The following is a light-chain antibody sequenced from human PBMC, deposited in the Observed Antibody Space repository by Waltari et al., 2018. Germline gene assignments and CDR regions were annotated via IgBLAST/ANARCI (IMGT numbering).Light chain of an antibody. J-gene: IGLJ2*01. CDR3: QSADISGTYVV. V-gene: IGLV3-25*03. CDR2: QDT. CDR1: ALPKQS. Sequence: YELTQPPSVSVSPGQTARITCSGDALPKQSAYWYQQKPGQAPVLVIYQDTKRLSGIPERFSGSSSGTTVTLTLSGAQAEDEAAYYCQSADISGTYVVFGGGTKVTVL.